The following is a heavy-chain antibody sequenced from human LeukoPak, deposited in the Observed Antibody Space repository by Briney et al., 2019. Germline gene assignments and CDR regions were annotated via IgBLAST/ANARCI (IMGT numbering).Heavy chain of an antibody. Sequence: ASVKVSCKASGYTFTDYYIHWVRQAPGQGLEWMGWISPNSGGTNYAQKFQGRVILTRATSIRTAYMELSGLTSDDTAVYYCARVEVAGNILIDYWGQGTPVIVSS. CDR2: ISPNSGGT. J-gene: IGHJ4*02. D-gene: IGHD6-19*01. CDR1: GYTFTDYY. V-gene: IGHV1-2*02. CDR3: ARVEVAGNILIDY.